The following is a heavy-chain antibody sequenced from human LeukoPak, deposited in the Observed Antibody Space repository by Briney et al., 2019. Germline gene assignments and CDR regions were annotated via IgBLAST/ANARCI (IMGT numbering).Heavy chain of an antibody. Sequence: GASVRVSCKASGYTSTNYDINSVRQASGQGLEWMGWMNPNSGNTGSAQKFQGRVTMTSNTSISTAYMELSSLRSEDTAVYYCARGLRREQQLLRAFDYWGQGTPVTVSS. D-gene: IGHD6-13*01. CDR1: GYTSTNYD. J-gene: IGHJ4*02. CDR2: MNPNSGNT. V-gene: IGHV1-8*01. CDR3: ARGLRREQQLLRAFDY.